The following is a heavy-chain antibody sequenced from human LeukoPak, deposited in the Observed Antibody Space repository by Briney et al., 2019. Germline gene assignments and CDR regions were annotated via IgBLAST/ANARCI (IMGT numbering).Heavy chain of an antibody. D-gene: IGHD4-23*01. V-gene: IGHV4-61*02. CDR1: GGSISSGSYY. CDR2: IYTSGST. J-gene: IGHJ4*02. Sequence: KASQTLSLTCTVSGGSISSGSYYWSWIRQPAGKGLEWIGRIYTSGSTNYNPSLKSRVTISVDTPKNQFSLKLSSVTAADTAVYYCARSRMTMVVTRPYFDYWGQGTLVTVSS. CDR3: ARSRMTMVVTRPYFDY.